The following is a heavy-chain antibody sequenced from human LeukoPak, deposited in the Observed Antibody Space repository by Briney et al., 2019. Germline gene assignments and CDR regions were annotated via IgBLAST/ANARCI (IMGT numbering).Heavy chain of an antibody. CDR3: ARGRDRRTVTTLSFGAGGFDY. CDR1: GGSFSGYY. J-gene: IGHJ4*02. Sequence: SETLSLTCAVYGGSFSGYYWSWIRQPPGKGLEWIGEINHSGSTNHNPSLKSRVTISVDTSKNQFSLKLSSVTAADTAVYYCARGRDRRTVTTLSFGAGGFDYWGQGTLVTVSS. D-gene: IGHD4-17*01. CDR2: INHSGST. V-gene: IGHV4-34*01.